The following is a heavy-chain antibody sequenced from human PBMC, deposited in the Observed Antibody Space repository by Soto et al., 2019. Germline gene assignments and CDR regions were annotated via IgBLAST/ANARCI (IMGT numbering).Heavy chain of an antibody. D-gene: IGHD2-8*01. V-gene: IGHV3-30*18. CDR2: ISYDGNNE. J-gene: IGHJ4*02. Sequence: QVQLVDSGGGVVQSGRSLRLSCTASGFTFSAYAMHWVRQAPGKGLEWVAVISYDGNNEYYADSVKGRFTISRDNSKNTLALQMNSLRVDATAVYYGAKDRWPYCTNAVCYRGGDYWGQGTRVTVSS. CDR1: GFTFSAYA. CDR3: AKDRWPYCTNAVCYRGGDY.